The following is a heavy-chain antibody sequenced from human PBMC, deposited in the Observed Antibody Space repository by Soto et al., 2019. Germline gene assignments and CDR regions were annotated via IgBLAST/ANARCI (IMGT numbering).Heavy chain of an antibody. J-gene: IGHJ3*02. V-gene: IGHV3-49*04. CDR3: TRSGPNYDFWSGYYTDDAFDI. D-gene: IGHD3-3*01. CDR1: GFTFCDYA. CDR2: IRSKAYGGTT. Sequence: SLRLSCTASGFTFCDYAIIWVRQAPGKGLEWVGFIRSKAYGGTTEYAAPVKGRFTISRDDSKSIAYLQMNSLKTEDTAVYYCTRSGPNYDFWSGYYTDDAFDIWGQGTMVTVS.